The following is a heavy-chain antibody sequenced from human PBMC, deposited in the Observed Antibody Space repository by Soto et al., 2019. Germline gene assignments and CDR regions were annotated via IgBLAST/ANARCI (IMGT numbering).Heavy chain of an antibody. Sequence: QVQLQESGPGLVKPSQTLFLTCTVSGGSISSGGYYWSWIRQHPGKGLEWIGYIYYSGSTYYNPSLKSRVTISVDTSKNQFSLKLSSVTAADTAVYYCARERRDDNGDYGMAYWGQGTLVTVSS. CDR1: GGSISSGGYY. V-gene: IGHV4-31*03. CDR3: ARERRDDNGDYGMAY. D-gene: IGHD4-17*01. CDR2: IYYSGST. J-gene: IGHJ4*02.